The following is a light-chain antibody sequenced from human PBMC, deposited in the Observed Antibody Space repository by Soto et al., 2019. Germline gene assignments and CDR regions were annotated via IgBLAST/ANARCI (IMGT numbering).Light chain of an antibody. V-gene: IGLV1-51*02. CDR3: GTWDSSLSAYV. CDR2: ENN. Sequence: QPVLTHPPSVSAAPGQKVTISCSGSSSNIGNNYVSWYQQLPGTAPKLLIYENNKRPSGIPDRFSGSKSGTSATLGITGLQTGDEADYYCGTWDSSLSAYVFGTGTKVTVL. CDR1: SSNIGNNY. J-gene: IGLJ1*01.